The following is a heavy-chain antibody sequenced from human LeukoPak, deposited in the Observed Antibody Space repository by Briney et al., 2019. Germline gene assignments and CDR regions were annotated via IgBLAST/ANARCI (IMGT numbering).Heavy chain of an antibody. V-gene: IGHV1-2*02. CDR1: GYTFTGYY. D-gene: IGHD3-3*01. CDR2: SNPNSGGT. Sequence: ASVKVSCKASGYTFTGYYMHWVRQAPGQGLEWMGWSNPNSGGTNYAQKFQGRVTMTRDTSISTAYMELSRLRSDDTAVYYCARPRGGYDFWSGYPSLFDIWGQGTMVTVSS. J-gene: IGHJ3*02. CDR3: ARPRGGYDFWSGYPSLFDI.